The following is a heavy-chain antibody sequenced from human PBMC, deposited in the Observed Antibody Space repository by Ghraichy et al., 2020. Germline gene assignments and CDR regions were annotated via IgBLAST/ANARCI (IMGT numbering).Heavy chain of an antibody. CDR3: ARDSLRFLEWLFIPDGNYDY. Sequence: SETLSLTCTVSGGSISSSSYYWGWIRQPPGKGLEWIGSIYYSGSTYYNPSLKSRVTISVDTSKNQFSLKLSSVTAADTAVYYCARDSLRFLEWLFIPDGNYDYWGQGTLVTVSS. J-gene: IGHJ4*02. D-gene: IGHD3-3*01. V-gene: IGHV4-39*07. CDR2: IYYSGST. CDR1: GGSISSSSYY.